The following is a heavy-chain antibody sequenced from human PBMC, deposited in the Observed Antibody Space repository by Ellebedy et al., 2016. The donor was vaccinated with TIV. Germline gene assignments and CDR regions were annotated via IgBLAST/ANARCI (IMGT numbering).Heavy chain of an antibody. J-gene: IGHJ4*02. CDR2: INSDGTTT. CDR3: ARDQASRGVIIY. CDR1: GFTFSSYW. V-gene: IGHV3-74*03. Sequence: HTGGSLRLSCAASGFTFSSYWMHWVRQVPGKRLVWVSRINSDGTTTTYADSVKGRFTISRDNAKNTLYLQMNSLRAEDTAVYYCARDQASRGVIIYWGQGTLVTVSS. D-gene: IGHD3-10*01.